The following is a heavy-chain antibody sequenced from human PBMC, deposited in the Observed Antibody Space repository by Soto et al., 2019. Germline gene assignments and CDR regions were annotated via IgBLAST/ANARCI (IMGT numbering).Heavy chain of an antibody. V-gene: IGHV1-69*12. Sequence: QVQLVQSGAEVKKPGSSVKVSCKASGGTFSSYAISWVRQAPGQGLEWMGGIIPIFGTANYAQKFQGRVTITADESRSTAYMELSSVRSEDTAVYYCAREDYDILTGYSTIYYYYGMDVWGQGTTVTVSS. CDR3: AREDYDILTGYSTIYYYYGMDV. J-gene: IGHJ6*02. CDR1: GGTFSSYA. D-gene: IGHD3-9*01. CDR2: IIPIFGTA.